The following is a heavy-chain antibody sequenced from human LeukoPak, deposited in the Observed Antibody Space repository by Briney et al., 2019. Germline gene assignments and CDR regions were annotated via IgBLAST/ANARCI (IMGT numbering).Heavy chain of an antibody. D-gene: IGHD6-13*01. CDR1: GYIFTTYW. V-gene: IGHV5-51*01. CDR2: IYPDDSDT. Sequence: GESLKISCKGSGYIFTTYWIGWVRQMPGKGLEWMGIIYPDDSDTRYSPSFQGQVTISVDKSISTAYLQWSSLKASDTAMYYCARRGPRIAAAGDDYWGQGTLVTVSS. CDR3: ARRGPRIAAAGDDY. J-gene: IGHJ4*02.